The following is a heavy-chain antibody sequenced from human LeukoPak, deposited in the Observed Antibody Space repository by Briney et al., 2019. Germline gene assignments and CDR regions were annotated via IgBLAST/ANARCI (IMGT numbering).Heavy chain of an antibody. CDR2: IVGDTVT. Sequence: GGSLRLACAASGFTFNSYAMSWVRQAPGKGLEWVSAIVGDTVTFYTDSVKGRFTISRDNSKNTLYLQMNGLRAEDTAIYYCAKGSAQWELYDYWGQGTLVTVSS. CDR3: AKGSAQWELYDY. V-gene: IGHV3-23*01. D-gene: IGHD4-23*01. CDR1: GFTFNSYA. J-gene: IGHJ4*02.